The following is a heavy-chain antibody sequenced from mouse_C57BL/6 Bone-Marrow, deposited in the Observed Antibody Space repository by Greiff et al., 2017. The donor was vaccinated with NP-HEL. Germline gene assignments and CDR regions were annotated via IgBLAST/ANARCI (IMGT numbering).Heavy chain of an antibody. J-gene: IGHJ3*01. CDR3: ARGNYYGSSPFAY. CDR2: IYPGSGNT. Sequence: VQLQQSGAELVRPGTSVKLSCKASGYTFTDCYINWVKQRPGQGLEWIARIYPGSGNTYYNEKFKGKATLTAEKSSSTAYMQLSSLTSEDSAVYFCARGNYYGSSPFAYWGQGTLVTVSA. V-gene: IGHV1-76*01. CDR1: GYTFTDCY. D-gene: IGHD1-1*01.